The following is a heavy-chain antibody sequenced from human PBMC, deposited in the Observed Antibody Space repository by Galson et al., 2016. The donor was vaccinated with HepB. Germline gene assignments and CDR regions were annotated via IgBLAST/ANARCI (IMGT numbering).Heavy chain of an antibody. CDR1: GFSFSGYA. CDR2: ITTSSSTK. V-gene: IGHV3-48*01. D-gene: IGHD4-17*01. J-gene: IGHJ4*02. Sequence: SLRLSCAASGFSFSGYAMKWVRQAPGKGLEWVSYITTSSSTKYYADSVKGRFTISRDNARSSLYLQMNSLRAEDTAVYYCTRTPYGDLDYWGQGTLVTVSS. CDR3: TRTPYGDLDY.